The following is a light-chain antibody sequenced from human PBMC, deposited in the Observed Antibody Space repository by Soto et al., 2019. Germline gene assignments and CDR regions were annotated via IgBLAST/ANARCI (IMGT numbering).Light chain of an antibody. J-gene: IGKJ2*01. CDR1: QSLNIW. Sequence: DIEMTQSPSTLSASVGIRVTITCSATQSLNIWLAWYQQKPGKAPKLLISKASSLESEVPSRFSGSGSGTEFSLTISSLQPDDFATYYCQQYKAYSYTFGQG. V-gene: IGKV1-5*03. CDR3: QQYKAYSYT. CDR2: KAS.